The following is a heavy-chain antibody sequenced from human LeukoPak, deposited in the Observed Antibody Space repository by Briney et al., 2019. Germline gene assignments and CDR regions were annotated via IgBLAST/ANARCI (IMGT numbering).Heavy chain of an antibody. V-gene: IGHV3-23*01. CDR2: ISGSGDNT. CDR1: GFTFSSYA. J-gene: IGHJ4*02. CDR3: ARDLIPPGIAAAGTDVDY. Sequence: GGSLRLSCAASGFTFSSYAMSWVRQAPGKGLEWVSAISGSGDNTLYADSVKGRFTISRDNSKNTLYLQMNSLRAEDTAVYYCARDLIPPGIAAAGTDVDYWGQGTLVTVSS. D-gene: IGHD6-13*01.